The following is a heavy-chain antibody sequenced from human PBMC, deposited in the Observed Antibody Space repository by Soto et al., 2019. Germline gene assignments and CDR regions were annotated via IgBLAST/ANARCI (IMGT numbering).Heavy chain of an antibody. CDR2: SKNKADSYTT. D-gene: IGHD3-10*01. V-gene: IGHV3-72*01. CDR3: TVWGSGNDFGAA. CDR1: GFTFSDHY. J-gene: IGHJ4*02. Sequence: EVQLVESGGGVVQPGGSLRLSCAASGFTFSDHYMDWVRQAPGKGLEWVGRSKNKADSYTTEYAASVKGRFTISRDGSKYSLFLQMNSLKTEDTAVYYCTVWGSGNDFGAAWGQGILVTVSS.